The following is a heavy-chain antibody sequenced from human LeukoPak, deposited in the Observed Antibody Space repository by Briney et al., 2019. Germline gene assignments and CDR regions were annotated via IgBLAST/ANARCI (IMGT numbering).Heavy chain of an antibody. D-gene: IGHD1-14*01. J-gene: IGHJ4*02. Sequence: GGALRLSFGAPGFTFSSYAMSWVRQPPGMGREWGSGISGSGGSTYYADSVKGRFTSSRDNSKNTLYLQMNSLRAEDTAVYYCARGEGGILATPEDYWGQGTLVTVSS. V-gene: IGHV3-23*01. CDR1: GFTFSSYA. CDR3: ARGEGGILATPEDY. CDR2: ISGSGGST.